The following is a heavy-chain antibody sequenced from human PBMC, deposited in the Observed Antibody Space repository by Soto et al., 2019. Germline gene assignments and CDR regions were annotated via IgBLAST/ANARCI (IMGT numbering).Heavy chain of an antibody. D-gene: IGHD3-22*01. CDR1: GGTFNSYA. CDR3: ARDSIADRYYYDSSGYYSP. V-gene: IGHV1-69*13. CDR2: IIPTFGTA. J-gene: IGHJ5*02. Sequence: GASVKVSCKASGGTFNSYAISWVRQAPGQGLEWMGGIIPTFGTANYAQKFQGRVTITADESTSTAYMELSSLRSEDTAVYYCARDSIADRYYYDSSGYYSPWGQGTLVTVS.